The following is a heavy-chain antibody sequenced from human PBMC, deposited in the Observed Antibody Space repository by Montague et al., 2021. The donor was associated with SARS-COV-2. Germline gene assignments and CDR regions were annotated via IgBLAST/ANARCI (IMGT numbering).Heavy chain of an antibody. J-gene: IGHJ2*01. D-gene: IGHD3-3*01. CDR2: RNFNGSVST. Sequence: SETLSLTCSVSGDSISTSNWCWVWHRPSPGLVWIGYRNFNGSVSTYYNPSLKSRVTISVDASENQFSLQLTSVTAADTAVYYCARRHGGGVVATGFYWYFDVWGRGSLVIVSS. CDR3: ARRHGGGVVATGFYWYFDV. V-gene: IGHV4-39*07. CDR1: GDSISTSN.